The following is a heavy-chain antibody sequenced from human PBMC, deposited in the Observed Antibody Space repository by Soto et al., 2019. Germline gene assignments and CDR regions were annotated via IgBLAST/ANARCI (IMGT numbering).Heavy chain of an antibody. CDR3: ARTPRLVGHFDY. V-gene: IGHV1-2*02. CDR2: INPTSGGT. Sequence: ASVKVSCKASEYSFIDYYMHWMRQAPGQGLEWMGWINPTSGGTNYAQKFQGRVTMTRDTSINTAYMDLNRLRSDDTAVYYCARTPRLVGHFDYWGQGTPVTVSS. J-gene: IGHJ4*02. CDR1: EYSFIDYY. D-gene: IGHD1-26*01.